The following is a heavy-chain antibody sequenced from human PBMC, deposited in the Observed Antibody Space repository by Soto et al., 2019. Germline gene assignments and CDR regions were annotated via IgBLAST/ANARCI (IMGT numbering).Heavy chain of an antibody. V-gene: IGHV4-4*07. CDR2: VYTSGNA. CDR3: GRSPPGWLSFDY. D-gene: IGHD3-22*01. Sequence: SETLSLTCSVSGGSISGYYWSWIRQPAGKGLEWIGRVYTSGNANYNPSLKSRVTMSVDTSKNQFSLKLSSVTAADTAVYYCGRSPPGWLSFDYWGRGTLVIVSS. J-gene: IGHJ4*02. CDR1: GGSISGYY.